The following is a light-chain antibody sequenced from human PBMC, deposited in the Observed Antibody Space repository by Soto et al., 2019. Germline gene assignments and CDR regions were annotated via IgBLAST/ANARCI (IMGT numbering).Light chain of an antibody. J-gene: IGLJ1*01. CDR3: SSYAGSNNSLYV. V-gene: IGLV2-8*01. CDR2: EVS. CDR1: SGDVGGYNY. Sequence: QSVLTQPPSASGSPGQSVTISCTGTSGDVGGYNYVSWYQQHPGKAPKLMIYEVSKRPSGVPDRFSGSKSGNTASLTVSGLQAGDEADYYCSSYAGSNNSLYVFGTGTKVTVL.